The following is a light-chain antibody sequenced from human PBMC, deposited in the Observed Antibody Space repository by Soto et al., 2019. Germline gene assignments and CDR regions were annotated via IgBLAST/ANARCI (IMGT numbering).Light chain of an antibody. V-gene: IGLV2-8*01. CDR1: SSDVGGYNY. Sequence: QSALTQPPSASGSPGQSVTISCTGTSSDVGGYNYVSWYQQYPGKVPKLMVYEVNKRPSGVPDRCSGSKSGNTASLTVSGIHAEDEDDYYCTPYAGGNNVFGTGTKLTVL. J-gene: IGLJ1*01. CDR2: EVN. CDR3: TPYAGGNNV.